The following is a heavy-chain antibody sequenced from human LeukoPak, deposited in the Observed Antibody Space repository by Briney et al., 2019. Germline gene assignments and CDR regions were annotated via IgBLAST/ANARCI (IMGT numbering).Heavy chain of an antibody. CDR1: GFTVSNNY. CDR3: AXDSDSGYGPFAS. CDR2: IHSGGTT. J-gene: IGHJ4*02. Sequence: GGSLRLSCAASGFTVSNNYMSWVRQAPGKGLEWVSVIHSGGTTNYADSVQGRFTISRDNSKTTVYLHMNSLRAEDTAVYYCAXDSDSGYGPFASWGQGTLVTVSS. D-gene: IGHD5-12*01. V-gene: IGHV3-53*01.